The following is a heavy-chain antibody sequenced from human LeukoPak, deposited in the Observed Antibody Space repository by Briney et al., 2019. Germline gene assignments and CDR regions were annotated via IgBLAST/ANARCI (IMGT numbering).Heavy chain of an antibody. D-gene: IGHD7-27*01. Sequence: GGSLRLSCAASGFVFSHSAMHWVRQAPGKGLEWVAAISSDANNKYSADSVKGRFTISRDNSKNTLYLQMNSLRAEDTAVYYCARVETGTFDYWGQGTLVTVSS. V-gene: IGHV3-30*04. CDR2: ISSDANNK. J-gene: IGHJ4*02. CDR3: ARVETGTFDY. CDR1: GFVFSHSA.